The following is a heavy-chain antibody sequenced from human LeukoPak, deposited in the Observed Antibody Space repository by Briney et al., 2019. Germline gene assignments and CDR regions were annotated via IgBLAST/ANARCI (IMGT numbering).Heavy chain of an antibody. CDR2: IYYSGST. CDR3: ARHSRIVVAGVNGYPMDV. V-gene: IGHV4-59*08. Sequence: SETLSLTCTVSGDSISSYYWSWIRQSPGKGLEWIAYIYYSGSTNYNPSLNSRVTISVDTSKNQLSLKLRSVTAADTAIYYCARHSRIVVAGVNGYPMDVWGQGTTVTGSS. CDR1: GDSISSYY. D-gene: IGHD3-22*01. J-gene: IGHJ6*02.